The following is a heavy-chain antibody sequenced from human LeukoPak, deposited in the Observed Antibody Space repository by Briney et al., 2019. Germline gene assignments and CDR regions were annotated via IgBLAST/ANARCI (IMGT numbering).Heavy chain of an antibody. CDR3: ARSRDKGWVRGVITAFDY. CDR1: GYTFTSYG. CDR2: ISAYNGNT. J-gene: IGHJ4*02. Sequence: GASVKVSCKASGYTFTSYGISWVRQAPGQGLEWMGWISAYNGNTNYAQKLQGRVTMTTDTSTSTAYMELRSLRSDDTAVYYCARSRDKGWVRGVITAFDYWGQGTLVTVSS. D-gene: IGHD3-10*01. V-gene: IGHV1-18*01.